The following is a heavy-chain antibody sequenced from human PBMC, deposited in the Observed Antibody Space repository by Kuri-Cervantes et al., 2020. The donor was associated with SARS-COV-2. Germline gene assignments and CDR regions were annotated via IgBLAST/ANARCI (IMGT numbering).Heavy chain of an antibody. CDR3: ARSHTLYGGNSSPWDY. Sequence: ASVKVSCKASGYTFTSYYMHWVRQAPGQGLEWMGIINPSGGSTSYAQKFQGRVTMTRDTSTSTVYMELSSLRSFDTAVYFCARSHTLYGGNSSPWDYWGQGTLVTVSP. V-gene: IGHV1-46*01. D-gene: IGHD4-23*01. J-gene: IGHJ4*02. CDR2: INPSGGST. CDR1: GYTFTSYY.